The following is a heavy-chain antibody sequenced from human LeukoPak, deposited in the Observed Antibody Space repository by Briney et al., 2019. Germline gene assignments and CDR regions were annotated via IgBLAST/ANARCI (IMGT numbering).Heavy chain of an antibody. J-gene: IGHJ4*02. CDR1: GGSISSYY. CDR3: ARVRPYNCSGGLALDN. CDR2: IYYSGST. V-gene: IGHV4-59*08. D-gene: IGHD1-20*01. Sequence: PSETLSLTCTVSGGSISSYYWSWIRQPPGKGLDWIGYIYYSGSTNYNPSLKSRATISVDTSKNQFSLKLSSVTAADTAIYYCARVRPYNCSGGLALDNWGQGTLVTVSS.